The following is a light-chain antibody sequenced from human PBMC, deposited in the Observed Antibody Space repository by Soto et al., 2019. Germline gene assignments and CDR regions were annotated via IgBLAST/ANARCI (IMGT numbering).Light chain of an antibody. Sequence: IVLTQSPVTLSVSPGERATLSCRASQSVGSSLAWYQQKPGQPPRLLIQTASTRATGIPARFSGSGSGTEFTLTISSLQSEDFAVYYCQQYKNLYTFGQGTKLETK. V-gene: IGKV3-15*01. CDR2: TAS. J-gene: IGKJ2*01. CDR3: QQYKNLYT. CDR1: QSVGSS.